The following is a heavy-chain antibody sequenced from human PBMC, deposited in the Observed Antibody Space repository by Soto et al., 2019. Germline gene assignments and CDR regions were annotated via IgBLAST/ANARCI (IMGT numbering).Heavy chain of an antibody. J-gene: IGHJ5*02. D-gene: IGHD3-22*01. CDR3: ARLYYYDSSGDGFDP. Sequence: SETLSLTCAVSGGSISSGGYSWSWIRQPPGKGLEWIGYIYHSGSTYYNPSLKSRVTISVDRSKNQFSLKLSSVTAADTAVYYCARLYYYDSSGDGFDPWRQGTLVTVSS. CDR1: GGSISSGGYS. V-gene: IGHV4-30-2*01. CDR2: IYHSGST.